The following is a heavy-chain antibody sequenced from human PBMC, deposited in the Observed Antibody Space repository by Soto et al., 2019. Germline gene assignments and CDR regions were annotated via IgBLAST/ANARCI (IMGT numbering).Heavy chain of an antibody. V-gene: IGHV1-69*02. D-gene: IGHD6-13*01. Sequence: SVKVSCKASGGTFSSYTISWVRQAPGQGLEWMGRIIPILGIANYAQKFQGRVTITADKSTSTAYMELSSLRSADTAVYYCARVPVGSSSLVGWFDPWGQGTLVTVSS. CDR2: IIPILGIA. CDR1: GGTFSSYT. CDR3: ARVPVGSSSLVGWFDP. J-gene: IGHJ5*02.